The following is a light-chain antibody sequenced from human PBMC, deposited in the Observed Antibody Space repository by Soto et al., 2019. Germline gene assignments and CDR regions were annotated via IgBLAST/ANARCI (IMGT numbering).Light chain of an antibody. V-gene: IGLV2-8*01. CDR1: SSDVGGYNY. Sequence: SSLTQLPPTPRSPGQPVTGSRTGTSSDVGGYNYVSWYQQHPGKAPKLIIYEVYKRPSGVPDRFSGSKSGNTAALTVSGLQAANEVDYSCSRYVANNGYVFGTGTKVT. CDR2: EVY. CDR3: SRYVANNGYV. J-gene: IGLJ1*01.